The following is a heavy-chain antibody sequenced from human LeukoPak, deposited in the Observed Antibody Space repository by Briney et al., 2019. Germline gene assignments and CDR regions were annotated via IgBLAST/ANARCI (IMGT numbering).Heavy chain of an antibody. D-gene: IGHD2-2*02. Sequence: PGGSLRLSCAASGFTFSSYGMHWVRQAPGKGLEGVAFIRYDGSNKYYADSVKGRFTISRDNSKNTLYLQMNSLRAEDTAVYYCAKDPLYCSSTSCYRWFDPWGQGTLVTVSS. CDR1: GFTFSSYG. J-gene: IGHJ5*02. V-gene: IGHV3-30*02. CDR3: AKDPLYCSSTSCYRWFDP. CDR2: IRYDGSNK.